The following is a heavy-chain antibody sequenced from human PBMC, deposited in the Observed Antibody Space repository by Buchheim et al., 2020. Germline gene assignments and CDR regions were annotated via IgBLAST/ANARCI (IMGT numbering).Heavy chain of an antibody. J-gene: IGHJ4*02. V-gene: IGHV3-23*01. Sequence: EVQLLESGGGLVQPGGSLRLSCAASGFTLNHYAMNWVRQAPGKGLEWVSGITGSGGPPYYADSVKGRFTISRVNSKNTLSLQMNTLRADDTAIYYCAKFDYGDYWGQGTL. CDR3: AKFDYGDY. CDR1: GFTLNHYA. CDR2: ITGSGGPP. D-gene: IGHD4-17*01.